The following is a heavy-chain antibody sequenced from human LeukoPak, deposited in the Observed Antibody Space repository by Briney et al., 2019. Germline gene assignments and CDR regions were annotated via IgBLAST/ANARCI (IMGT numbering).Heavy chain of an antibody. CDR2: IYYSGST. CDR3: ARVPGYSRWYFDL. D-gene: IGHD2-21*01. Sequence: SSETLSLTCTVSGDSISSYYWSWIRQPPGKGLEWIGYIYYSGSTNYNPSLKSRVAISVDTSKNQFSLKLSSVTAADTAVYYCARVPGYSRWYFDLWGRGTLVIVSS. CDR1: GDSISSYY. J-gene: IGHJ2*01. V-gene: IGHV4-59*01.